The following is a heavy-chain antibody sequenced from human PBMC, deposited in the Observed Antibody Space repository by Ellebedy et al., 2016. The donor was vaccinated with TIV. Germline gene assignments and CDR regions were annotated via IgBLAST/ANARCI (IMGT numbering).Heavy chain of an antibody. D-gene: IGHD5-24*01. Sequence: ASVKVSXKASGYTFTSYYMHWVRQAPGQGLEWMGIINPSGGSTSYAQKFQGRVTMTRDTSTSTVYMELSSLRSEDTAVYYCARAPRDGYNWGVGGSYYYYYYGMDVWGQGTTVTVSS. V-gene: IGHV1-46*01. CDR1: GYTFTSYY. J-gene: IGHJ6*02. CDR2: INPSGGST. CDR3: ARAPRDGYNWGVGGSYYYYYYGMDV.